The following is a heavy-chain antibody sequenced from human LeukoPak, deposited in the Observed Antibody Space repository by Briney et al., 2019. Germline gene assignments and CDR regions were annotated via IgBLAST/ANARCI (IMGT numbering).Heavy chain of an antibody. D-gene: IGHD2-8*01. Sequence: GGSLRLSCAASGFTFSSYAMSWVRQAPGKGLEWVSAISGSGGSTYYADSVKGRFTISRDNSKNTLYLQMNSLRAEDTAVYYCASSYCTNGVCSGTIDYWGQGTLVTVSS. V-gene: IGHV3-23*01. CDR2: ISGSGGST. CDR3: ASSYCTNGVCSGTIDY. J-gene: IGHJ4*02. CDR1: GFTFSSYA.